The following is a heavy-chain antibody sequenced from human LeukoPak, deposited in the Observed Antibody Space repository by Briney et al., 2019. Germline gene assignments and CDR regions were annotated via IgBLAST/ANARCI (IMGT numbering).Heavy chain of an antibody. CDR1: GFTFSSYW. D-gene: IGHD3-22*01. CDR3: ARDSRPHYYDSSGYYSTPLLTCPDY. J-gene: IGHJ4*02. V-gene: IGHV3-74*01. Sequence: PGGSLRLSCAASGFTFSSYWMHWVRQAPGKGLVWVSRINSDGSSTSYADSVKGRFTISRDNAKNTLYLQMNSLRAEDAAVYYCARDSRPHYYDSSGYYSTPLLTCPDYWGQGTLVTVSS. CDR2: INSDGSST.